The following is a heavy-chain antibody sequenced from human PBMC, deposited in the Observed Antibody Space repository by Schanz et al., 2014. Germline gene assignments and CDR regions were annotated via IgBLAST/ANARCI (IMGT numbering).Heavy chain of an antibody. J-gene: IGHJ5*02. Sequence: VQLVESGGGLVQPGGSLRLSCTASGFTFSSYSMNWVRQHPGKGLEWIEFIYYRGNTYYNPSLKSRVSISLDPSKTQFFLNLNSLTAADTAVYYCARVPEPGWFDPWGQGTLVTVSS. D-gene: IGHD1-26*01. CDR1: GFTFSSYS. V-gene: IGHV4-31*02. CDR2: IYYRGNT. CDR3: ARVPEPGWFDP.